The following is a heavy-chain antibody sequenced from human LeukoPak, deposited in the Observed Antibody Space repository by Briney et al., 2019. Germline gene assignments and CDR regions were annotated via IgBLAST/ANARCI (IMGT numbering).Heavy chain of an antibody. V-gene: IGHV3-72*01. CDR1: GFSVSEYF. D-gene: IGHD1/OR15-1a*01. J-gene: IGHJ4*02. Sequence: QPGGSLRLSCAASGFSVSEYFIDWLRQAPGKGLEWVSRTRTKARNYNTEYATSVKGRFTVSRDDSNNSMYLQMNSLRAEDTALYYCATIAAYWGQGTLVTVSS. CDR2: TRTKARNYNT. CDR3: ATIAAY.